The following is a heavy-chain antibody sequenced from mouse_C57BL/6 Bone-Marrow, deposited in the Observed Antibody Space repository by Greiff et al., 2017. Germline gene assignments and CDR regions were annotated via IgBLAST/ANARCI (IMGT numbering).Heavy chain of an antibody. V-gene: IGHV1-64*01. Sequence: QVQLQQPGAELVKPGASVRLSCKASGYTFTSYWMHWVKQRPGQGLEWIGMIHPNSGSTNYNEKFKSKATLTVDKSSSTAYMQLSSLTSEDSAVYYCAREGGYYGYYAMDYWGQGTSVTVSS. CDR1: GYTFTSYW. CDR2: IHPNSGST. D-gene: IGHD1-1*02. CDR3: AREGGYYGYYAMDY. J-gene: IGHJ4*01.